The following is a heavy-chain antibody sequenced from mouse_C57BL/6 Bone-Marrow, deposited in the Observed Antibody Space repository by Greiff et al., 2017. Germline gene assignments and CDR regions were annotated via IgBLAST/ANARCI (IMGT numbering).Heavy chain of an antibody. J-gene: IGHJ4*01. CDR1: GYTFTSYW. D-gene: IGHD2-4*01. CDR2: IDPSDSYT. CDR3: ARVNIYYDYDGAMDY. Sequence: QVQLQQPGAELVMPGASVKLSCKASGYTFTSYWMHWVKQRPGQGLEWIGEIDPSDSYTNYNQKFKGKSTLTVDKSSSTAYMQLSSLTSEDSAVYYCARVNIYYDYDGAMDYWGQGTSVTGSS. V-gene: IGHV1-69*01.